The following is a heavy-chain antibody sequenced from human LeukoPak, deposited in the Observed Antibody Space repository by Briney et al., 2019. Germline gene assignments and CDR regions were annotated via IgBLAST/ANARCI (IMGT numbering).Heavy chain of an antibody. D-gene: IGHD5-18*01. CDR2: ISGSSSYI. CDR1: GFTFSSYS. CDR3: ARADWDTAMIDY. Sequence: PGGSLRLSCTVSGFTFSSYSMNWVRQAPGKGLEWVSSISGSSSYIYYADSVKGRFTVSRDNAKNSLYLQMNSLRAEDTGIYYCARADWDTAMIDYWGQGTLVTVSS. V-gene: IGHV3-21*06. J-gene: IGHJ4*02.